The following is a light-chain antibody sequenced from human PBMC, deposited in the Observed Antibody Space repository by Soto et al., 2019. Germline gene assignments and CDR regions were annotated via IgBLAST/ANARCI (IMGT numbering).Light chain of an antibody. V-gene: IGKV4-1*01. J-gene: IGKJ4*01. CDR2: WAT. CDR3: HQYFRSPLT. Sequence: DIVMTQSPDSLAVSLGERATINCKSNQSVFSNSKNRTNLRWYQRKQAQPPKWLIYWATTRESGVPDRFSVSGSGTDFTLTVSGLQAEDVAIYYCHQYFRSPLTFGGGTKVEIK. CDR1: QSVFSNSKNRTN.